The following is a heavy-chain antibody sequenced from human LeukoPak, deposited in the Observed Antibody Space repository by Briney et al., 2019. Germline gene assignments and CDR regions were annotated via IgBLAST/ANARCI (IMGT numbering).Heavy chain of an antibody. CDR2: IIPIFGTA. D-gene: IGHD4-23*01. CDR3: ATGGNSDYYYYGMGV. Sequence: ASVKVSCKASGGTFSSYAISWVRQAPGQGLEWMGGIIPIFGTANYAQKFQGRVTITADESTSTAYMELSSLRSEDTAVYYCATGGNSDYYYYGMGVWGQGTTVTVSS. V-gene: IGHV1-69*13. J-gene: IGHJ6*02. CDR1: GGTFSSYA.